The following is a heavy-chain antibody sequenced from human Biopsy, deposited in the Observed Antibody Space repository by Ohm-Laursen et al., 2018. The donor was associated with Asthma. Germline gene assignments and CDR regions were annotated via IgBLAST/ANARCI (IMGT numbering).Heavy chain of an antibody. CDR3: ARAVDYSHYYGIDV. D-gene: IGHD3-10*01. CDR1: GYTFNSAG. Sequence: ASVKVSRKASGYTFNSAGITWVRQAPGQGLEWMGWISVYNGNTKVAQKLQDRVTMITDTPTSTAYMELRSLRSDDTAVYFCARAVDYSHYYGIDVWGQGTTVTVS. V-gene: IGHV1-18*01. CDR2: ISVYNGNT. J-gene: IGHJ6*02.